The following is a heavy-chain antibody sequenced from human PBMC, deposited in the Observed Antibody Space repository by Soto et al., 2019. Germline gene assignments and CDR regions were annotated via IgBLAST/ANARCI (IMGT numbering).Heavy chain of an antibody. J-gene: IGHJ4*02. CDR3: ARAVCVQPVSGGSCSFYH. D-gene: IGHD2-15*01. V-gene: IGHV1-18*01. Sequence: QVQLVQSGAEVKKPGASVKVSCKASGYTFTSYGISWVRQAPGQGLEWMGWISAYNGNTNYAQKLQGRVTMTTDTSTSTGYMELRSLSSDDTAVYYAARAVCVQPVSGGSCSFYHLGQGTLVTVSS. CDR2: ISAYNGNT. CDR1: GYTFTSYG.